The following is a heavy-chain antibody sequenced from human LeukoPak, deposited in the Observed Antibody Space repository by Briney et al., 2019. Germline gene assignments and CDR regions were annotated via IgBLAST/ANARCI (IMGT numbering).Heavy chain of an antibody. Sequence: PSETLSLTCTVSGGSISSGDYYWSWIRQPPGKGLEWIGYIYYSGSTYYNPSLKSRVTISVDTSKNQFSLKLSSVTAADTAVYYCARAENFWSGSIDYWGQGTLVTVSS. V-gene: IGHV4-30-4*08. J-gene: IGHJ4*02. CDR1: GGSISSGDYY. D-gene: IGHD3-3*01. CDR2: IYYSGST. CDR3: ARAENFWSGSIDY.